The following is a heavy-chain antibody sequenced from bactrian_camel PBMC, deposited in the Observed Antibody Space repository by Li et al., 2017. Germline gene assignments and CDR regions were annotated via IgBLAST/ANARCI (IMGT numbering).Heavy chain of an antibody. Sequence: VQLVESGGGAVQAGGSLRLSCTVFGSTSSTAFVGWFRQAPGKERAGVASIHTFVNSVAFYADSVKGRFTISQDKRKNAVYLQMNNLTPEDTATYYCATSSSLLGEGNWYMTTRYDRWGQGTQVTVS. CDR1: GSTSSTAF. J-gene: IGHJ4*01. D-gene: IGHD6*01. CDR3: ATSSSLLGEGNWYMTTRYDR. CDR2: IHTFVNSVA. V-gene: IGHV3S40*01.